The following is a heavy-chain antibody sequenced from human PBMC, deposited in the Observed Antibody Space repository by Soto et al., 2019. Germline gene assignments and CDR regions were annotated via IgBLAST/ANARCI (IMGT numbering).Heavy chain of an antibody. CDR2: IWYDGSNK. D-gene: IGHD5-18*01. J-gene: IGHJ6*02. CDR1: GFTFSSYG. Sequence: GGSLRLSCAASGFTFSSYGMHWVRQAPGKGLEWVAVIWYDGSNKYYADSVKGRFTISRDNSKNTLYLQMNSLRAEDTAVYYCARGGPVDTAMASGRFLSHYYYYGMDVWGQGTTVTVSS. V-gene: IGHV3-33*01. CDR3: ARGGPVDTAMASGRFLSHYYYYGMDV.